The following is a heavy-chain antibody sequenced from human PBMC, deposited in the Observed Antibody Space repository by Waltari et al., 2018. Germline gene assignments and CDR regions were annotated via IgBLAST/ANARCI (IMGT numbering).Heavy chain of an antibody. CDR2: INPNSGAT. V-gene: IGHV1-2*02. CDR1: GYTLTGYY. CDR3: ARAPRGSGSPGDF. D-gene: IGHD6-25*01. J-gene: IGHJ4*02. Sequence: QVQLVQSGAEVKKPGASVKVSCKASGYTLTGYYMHWVGQAPGQGLEWMVWINPNSGATNYAQRFQGRVTMTRDTSISTAYLDLSRLRSDDTAVYYCARAPRGSGSPGDFWGQGTLITVSS.